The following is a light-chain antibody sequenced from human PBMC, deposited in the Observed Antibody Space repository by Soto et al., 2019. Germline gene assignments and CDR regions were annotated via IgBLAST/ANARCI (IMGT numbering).Light chain of an antibody. CDR3: QQSYSTPLT. CDR1: QDISNY. Sequence: DIQMTQSPSSLSASVGDRVTITCQASQDISNYLNWYQQKPGKAPKLLIYAASSLQSGVPSRFSGSGSGTDLTLTISSLQPEDFATYYCQQSYSTPLTFGGGTKVDIK. J-gene: IGKJ4*01. CDR2: AAS. V-gene: IGKV1-39*01.